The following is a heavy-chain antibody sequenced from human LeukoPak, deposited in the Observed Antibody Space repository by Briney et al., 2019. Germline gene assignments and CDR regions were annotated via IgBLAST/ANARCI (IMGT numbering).Heavy chain of an antibody. CDR3: AKDHPHYYGSGYYFDY. J-gene: IGHJ4*02. D-gene: IGHD3-10*01. V-gene: IGHV3-23*01. CDR1: GFTFSSYA. CDR2: ISGSGGST. Sequence: PGGSLRLSCAASGFTFSSYAMSWVRQAPGKGLEWVSAISGSGGSTYYADPVKGRFTISRDNSKNTLYLQMNSLRAEDTAVYYCAKDHPHYYGSGYYFDYWGQGTLVTVSS.